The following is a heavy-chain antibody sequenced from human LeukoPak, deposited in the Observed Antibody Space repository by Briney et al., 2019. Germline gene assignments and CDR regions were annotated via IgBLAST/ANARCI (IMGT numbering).Heavy chain of an antibody. V-gene: IGHV3-21*01. Sequence: GGSLRLSCAASGFTFSSYSMNWVRQAPGKGLEWVPSISSSSSYIYYADSVKGRFTISRDNAKNSLYLQMNSLRAEDTAVYYCARAPLREQLDYWGQGTLVTVSS. CDR1: GFTFSSYS. CDR3: ARAPLREQLDY. D-gene: IGHD1/OR15-1a*01. J-gene: IGHJ4*02. CDR2: ISSSSSYI.